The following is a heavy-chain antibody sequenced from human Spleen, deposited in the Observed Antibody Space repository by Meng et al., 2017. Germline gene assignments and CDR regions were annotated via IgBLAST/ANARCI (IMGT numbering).Heavy chain of an antibody. Sequence: QVQPVQSGPEVEKPGDSVKVSCKSSDYPFTGYGVSWVRQAHGQGLEWMAWLGAHDGDTSHEPKFRGRVTVSADRPTATAYMELRSLRSDDTAVYYCARGTPGRRYAEYWGQGTLVTVSS. J-gene: IGHJ4*02. CDR1: DYPFTGYG. CDR2: LGAHDGDT. CDR3: ARGTPGRRYAEY. V-gene: IGHV1-18*01. D-gene: IGHD3-10*01.